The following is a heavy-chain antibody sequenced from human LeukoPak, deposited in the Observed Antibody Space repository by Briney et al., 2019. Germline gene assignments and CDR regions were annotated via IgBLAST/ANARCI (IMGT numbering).Heavy chain of an antibody. CDR1: GGSISSGDYY. J-gene: IGHJ3*02. D-gene: IGHD2-2*01. CDR3: ARGSDCSSTSCLTDAFGI. Sequence: SETLSLTCTVSGGSISSGDYYWSWVRQPPGTGLEWIGYIYYSGSTYYNPSLKSRVTISVDTSKNQSSLKLSSVTAADTAVYYCARGSDCSSTSCLTDAFGIWGQGTMVTVSS. CDR2: IYYSGST. V-gene: IGHV4-30-4*01.